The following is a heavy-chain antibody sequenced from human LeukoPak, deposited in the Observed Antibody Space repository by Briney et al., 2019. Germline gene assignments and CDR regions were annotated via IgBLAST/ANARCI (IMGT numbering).Heavy chain of an antibody. J-gene: IGHJ5*02. CDR3: AREDPIGDPLDP. V-gene: IGHV3-66*01. CDR1: GFTVSSNY. Sequence: GGSLRLSCAASGFTVSSNYMSWVRQAPGKGVEWVSVIYSGGSTYYADSVKGRFTISRDNSKNTLYLQMNSLRAEDTAVYYCAREDPIGDPLDPWGQGTLVTVSS. CDR2: IYSGGST.